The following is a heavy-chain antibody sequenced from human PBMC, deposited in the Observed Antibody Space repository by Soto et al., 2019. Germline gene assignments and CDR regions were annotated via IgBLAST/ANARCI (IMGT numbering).Heavy chain of an antibody. D-gene: IGHD3-22*01. V-gene: IGHV1-69*06. J-gene: IGHJ4*02. CDR2: IIPIFGTA. Sequence: ASVKVSCKASGGTFSSYAISWVRQAPGQGLEWMGGIIPIFGTANYAQKFQGRVTITADKSTSTAYMELSSLRSEDTAVYYCARANYYDSSGYYFGYWGQGTLVTGSS. CDR1: GGTFSSYA. CDR3: ARANYYDSSGYYFGY.